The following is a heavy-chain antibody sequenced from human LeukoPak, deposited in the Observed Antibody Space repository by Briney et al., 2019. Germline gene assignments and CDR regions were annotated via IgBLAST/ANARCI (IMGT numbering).Heavy chain of an antibody. J-gene: IGHJ4*02. D-gene: IGHD6-13*01. V-gene: IGHV1-18*01. CDR1: GYTFTNYG. Sequence: GASVKVSCKASGYTFTNYGITWVRQPPGQGLEWMGWINANNGDTKYAQNLQGRVTMTSDTSTSTAYMEVRSLRSDDTAVYYCARGPIAAAGDYWGQGTLVTVSS. CDR2: INANNGDT. CDR3: ARGPIAAAGDY.